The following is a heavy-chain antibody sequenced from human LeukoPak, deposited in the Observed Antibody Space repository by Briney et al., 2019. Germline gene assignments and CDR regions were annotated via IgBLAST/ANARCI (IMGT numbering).Heavy chain of an antibody. Sequence: PSETLSLTCTVYGASITSFSWSWIRQPAEAGLEWIGRVHRSGNTDYNPSLKGRVTMSMDTSRNQLSLILNSVTAADTAVYYCARDWTTTPGNWFDPWGQGTLVTVSS. CDR1: GASITSFS. CDR2: VHRSGNT. V-gene: IGHV4-4*07. D-gene: IGHD1-1*01. J-gene: IGHJ5*02. CDR3: ARDWTTTPGNWFDP.